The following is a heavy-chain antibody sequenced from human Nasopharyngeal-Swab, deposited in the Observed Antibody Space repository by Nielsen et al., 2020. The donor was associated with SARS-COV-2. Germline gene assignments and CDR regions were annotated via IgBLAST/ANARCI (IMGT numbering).Heavy chain of an antibody. CDR3: TYSSSWYFYGMDV. J-gene: IGHJ6*02. Sequence: SETLSLTCTVSGYSGRSGKYWGWIRQPPGKGLEWIGSIYHSGSTYYNPSLKSRVTISVDTSKNQFSLKLSSVTAADTAVYYCTYSSSWYFYGMDVWGQGTTVTVSS. CDR1: GYSGRSGKY. D-gene: IGHD6-13*01. CDR2: IYHSGST. V-gene: IGHV4-38-2*02.